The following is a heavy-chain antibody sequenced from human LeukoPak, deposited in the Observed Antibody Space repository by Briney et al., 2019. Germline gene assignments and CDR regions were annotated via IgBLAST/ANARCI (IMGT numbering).Heavy chain of an antibody. CDR2: IYYSGST. Sequence: SETLSLTCTVSGGSISSYYWSWIRQPPGKGLEWIGYIYYSGSTNYNPSLKSRVTVSVDTSKNQFSLKLSSVTAADTAVYYCARDRSSNYYYYGMDVWGQGTTVTVSS. V-gene: IGHV4-59*01. CDR1: GGSISSYY. CDR3: ARDRSSNYYYYGMDV. J-gene: IGHJ6*02.